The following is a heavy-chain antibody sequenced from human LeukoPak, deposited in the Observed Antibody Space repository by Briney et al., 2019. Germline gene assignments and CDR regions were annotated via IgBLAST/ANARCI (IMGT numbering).Heavy chain of an antibody. CDR1: GGSISSSNW. J-gene: IGHJ4*02. D-gene: IGHD3-3*01. V-gene: IGHV4-4*02. Sequence: SETLSLTCAVSGGSISSSNWWSWVRQPPGKGLEWIGEIYHSGSTNYNPSLKSRVTISVDKSKNQFSLKLSSVTAADTAVYYCARGQEWLPNYFDYWGQGTLVTVSS. CDR2: IYHSGST. CDR3: ARGQEWLPNYFDY.